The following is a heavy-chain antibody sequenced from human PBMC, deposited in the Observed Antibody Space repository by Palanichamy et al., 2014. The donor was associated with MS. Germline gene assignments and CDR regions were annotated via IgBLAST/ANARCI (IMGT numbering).Heavy chain of an antibody. CDR1: GFTFSSHS. D-gene: IGHD3-3*01. CDR3: AREQSGYVDV. J-gene: IGHJ2*01. Sequence: EVQLVESGGGLVKPGGSLRLSCAASGFTFSSHSMNWVRQAPGKGLEWVSSISSSSSFIQYIDSVKGRFTISRDNAKNSLDLQMNSLRAEDTAVYFCAREQSGYVDVWGRGTLVAVSS. V-gene: IGHV3-21*01. CDR2: ISSSSSFI.